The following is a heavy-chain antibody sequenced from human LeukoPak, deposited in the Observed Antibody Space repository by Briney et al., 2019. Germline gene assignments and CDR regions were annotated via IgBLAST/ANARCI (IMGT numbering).Heavy chain of an antibody. Sequence: SVKVSCKASGGTFSSYAISWVRQAPGQGLEWMGGIIPIFGTANYAQKFQGRVTITADESTSTAYMELSSLRSEDTAVYYCARAVTVPGRPYYYMDVWGKGTTVTISS. CDR3: ARAVTVPGRPYYYMDV. CDR2: IIPIFGTA. V-gene: IGHV1-69*13. J-gene: IGHJ6*03. D-gene: IGHD4-17*01. CDR1: GGTFSSYA.